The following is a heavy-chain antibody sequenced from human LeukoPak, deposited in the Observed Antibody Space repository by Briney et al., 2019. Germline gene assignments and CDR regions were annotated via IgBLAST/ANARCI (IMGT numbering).Heavy chain of an antibody. CDR3: ASVMTTADY. CDR2: IYYSGST. J-gene: IGHJ4*02. CDR1: GGSISSSSYY. V-gene: IGHV4-39*07. Sequence: SETLSLTCTVSGGSISSSSYYWGWIRQPPGKGLEWIGSIYYSGSTYYNPSLKSRVTISVDTSKNQLSLILSSMTAADTAVYYCASVMTTADYWGQGTLVTVSS. D-gene: IGHD4-11*01.